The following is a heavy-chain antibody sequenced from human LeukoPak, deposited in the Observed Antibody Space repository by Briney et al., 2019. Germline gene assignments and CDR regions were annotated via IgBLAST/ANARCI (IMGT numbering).Heavy chain of an antibody. J-gene: IGHJ4*02. CDR3: ARGRLGHSSGFVYYFDF. D-gene: IGHD5-18*01. CDR2: VYYYGST. Sequence: SETLSLTCTVSGGSINTYYWSWIRQPPGKGLEWMGYVYYYGSTNSNPSLKSQSTISIDMYKNQFSLNLTFVTAADTAVYYCARGRLGHSSGFVYYFDFWGQGTLVTVSS. CDR1: GGSINTYY. V-gene: IGHV4-59*01.